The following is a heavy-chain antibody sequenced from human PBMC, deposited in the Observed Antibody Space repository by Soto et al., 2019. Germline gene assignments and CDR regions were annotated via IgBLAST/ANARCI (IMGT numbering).Heavy chain of an antibody. J-gene: IGHJ4*02. V-gene: IGHV1-69*06. CDR3: ALHSISAGPFDY. CDR1: GGTFSSYS. D-gene: IGHD6-6*01. CDR2: IIPIFGTA. Sequence: SVKVSCKASGGTFSSYSVSWVRQAPGQGLEWMGGIIPIFGTANYAQKFQGRVTITADKSTSTAYMELSSLRSEDTAVYYCALHSISAGPFDYWGQGTLVTVSS.